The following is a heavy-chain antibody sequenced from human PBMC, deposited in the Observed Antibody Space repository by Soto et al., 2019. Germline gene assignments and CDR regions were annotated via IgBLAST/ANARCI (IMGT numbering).Heavy chain of an antibody. V-gene: IGHV5-51*01. CDR1: GYTFTDYW. D-gene: IGHD3-3*01. J-gene: IGHJ6*02. CDR3: ARHISHLRFYYSSMDV. CDR2: IYPGESDT. Sequence: GESLKISCKGSGYTFTDYWIGWVRQLPGKGLEWMGIIYPGESDTRYSPSFQGHVTITVDKSTSTAYLQWNTLKASDTAMYYCARHISHLRFYYSSMDVGGQGTTVTV.